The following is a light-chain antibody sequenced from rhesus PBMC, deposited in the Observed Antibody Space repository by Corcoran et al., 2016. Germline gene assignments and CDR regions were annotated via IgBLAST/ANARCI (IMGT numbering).Light chain of an antibody. CDR3: QHYFSTPYS. CDR2: AAS. CDR1: QGITND. Sequence: DIQMTQSPSSLSASVGDRVTITCRASQGITNDLAWYQQKQGETLKLLNYAASSLQSGIPSRVSGSGAGTDFTLTISSLQSEDFATYYCQHYFSTPYSFGQGTKVEIK. J-gene: IGKJ2*01. V-gene: IGKV1-33*02.